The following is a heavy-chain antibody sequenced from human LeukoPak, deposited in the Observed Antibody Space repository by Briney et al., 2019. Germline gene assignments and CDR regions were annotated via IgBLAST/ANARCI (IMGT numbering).Heavy chain of an antibody. CDR3: AREVGSGGRTHWYFDL. V-gene: IGHV3-7*03. CDR1: GFTFSSYW. J-gene: IGHJ2*01. CDR2: IKQDGSEK. D-gene: IGHD6-19*01. Sequence: GGSLRHSCAASGFTFSSYWMSWVRQAPGKGLEWVANIKQDGSEKYYVDSVKGRFTISRDNAKNSLYLQMNSLRAEDTAVYYCAREVGSGGRTHWYFDLWGRGTLVTVSS.